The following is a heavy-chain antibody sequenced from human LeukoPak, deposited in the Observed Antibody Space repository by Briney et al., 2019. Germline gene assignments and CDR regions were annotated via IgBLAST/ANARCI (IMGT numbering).Heavy chain of an antibody. J-gene: IGHJ4*02. CDR2: ISGTSNYI. Sequence: GGSLRLSCAASGFTFNIYSMNWVRQAPGKGLEWVSSISGTSNYIYYADSVKGRFTISRDTSKNTLYLQMSSLRAEDTAIYYCVKDLYKGDSASWYFFHYWGQGTLVTVSS. CDR1: GFTFNIYS. V-gene: IGHV3-21*01. D-gene: IGHD6-13*01. CDR3: VKDLYKGDSASWYFFHY.